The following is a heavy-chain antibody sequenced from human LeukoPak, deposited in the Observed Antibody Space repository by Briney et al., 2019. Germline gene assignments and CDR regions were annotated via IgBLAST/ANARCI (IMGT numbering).Heavy chain of an antibody. CDR1: GYTFTGYY. Sequence: AASVKVSCKASGYTFTGYYMHWVRQAPGQGLEWMGWINPNSGGTNYAQKFQGRVTMTRDTSISTAYMELSRLRSDDTAVYYCARDLAQWELPMSRGFDPWGQGTLVTVSS. CDR2: INPNSGGT. V-gene: IGHV1-2*02. D-gene: IGHD1-26*01. J-gene: IGHJ5*02. CDR3: ARDLAQWELPMSRGFDP.